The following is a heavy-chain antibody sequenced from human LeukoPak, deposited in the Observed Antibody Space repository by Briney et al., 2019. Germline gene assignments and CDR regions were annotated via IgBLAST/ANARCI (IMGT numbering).Heavy chain of an antibody. J-gene: IGHJ6*04. CDR3: AELGITMIGGV. Sequence: PGGSLRLSCAASGFIFSSYGMHWVRQAPGKGLEWVAFIRFDGSHKYSADSAKGRFTISRDNAKNSLYLQMNSLRAEDTAVYYCAELGITMIGGVWGKGTTVTISS. CDR2: IRFDGSHK. V-gene: IGHV3-30*02. CDR1: GFIFSSYG. D-gene: IGHD3-10*02.